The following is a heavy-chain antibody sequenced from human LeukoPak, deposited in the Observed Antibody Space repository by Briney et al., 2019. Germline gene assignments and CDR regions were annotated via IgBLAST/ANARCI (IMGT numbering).Heavy chain of an antibody. Sequence: PGRSLRLSCAASGFTFDDYSMHWVRQAPGKGLEWVSGINWNSGDIIYADAVTGRFTISRDNAKNFVYLQMNSLRPDDTAVYYRAKRQQGSGSRYFDYWGQGILVTVSS. V-gene: IGHV3-9*01. CDR2: INWNSGDI. CDR1: GFTFDDYS. D-gene: IGHD3-10*01. J-gene: IGHJ4*02. CDR3: AKRQQGSGSRYFDY.